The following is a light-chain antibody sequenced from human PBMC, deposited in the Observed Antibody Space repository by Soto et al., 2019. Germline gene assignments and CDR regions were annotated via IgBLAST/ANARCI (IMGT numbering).Light chain of an antibody. Sequence: DIQMTQSPSSVSASVGDTINITCRASQDIKKWLAWYQQKPGKAPKVLIYAASNLESGVSSRFSGSGAGTEFRLTISSLQTEDFATYFCHQASSVPYTFGPGTKVDIK. CDR3: HQASSVPYT. V-gene: IGKV1-12*01. CDR2: AAS. J-gene: IGKJ3*01. CDR1: QDIKKW.